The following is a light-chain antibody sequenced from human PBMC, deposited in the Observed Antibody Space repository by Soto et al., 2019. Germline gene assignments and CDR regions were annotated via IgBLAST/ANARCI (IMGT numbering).Light chain of an antibody. CDR3: QPYYGSPGT. CDR2: DTS. J-gene: IGKJ1*01. V-gene: IGKV3-15*01. CDR1: QSIGDS. Sequence: MSQSPATLSASAGDGVTISCRASQSIGDSLAWYQHKPGQAPRLLIYDTSTWASGVPTRFSGSRSGTEFTLTINSLQSEDFAVYYCQPYYGSPGTFGEGTKVDIK.